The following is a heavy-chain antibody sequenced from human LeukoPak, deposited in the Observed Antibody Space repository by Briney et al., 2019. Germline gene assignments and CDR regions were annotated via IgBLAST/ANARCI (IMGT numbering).Heavy chain of an antibody. J-gene: IGHJ3*02. CDR3: ARRRWEGFGGSFDI. Sequence: ASETLSLTCAVYGGSFSGYYRSWIRQPPGKWLEWIAEINHSGSTNYNPSLKSRVTISADTSKNQFSLKLTSLTAADTAVYYCARRRWEGFGGSFDIWGQGTMVTVSS. D-gene: IGHD3-10*01. V-gene: IGHV4-34*01. CDR2: INHSGST. CDR1: GGSFSGYY.